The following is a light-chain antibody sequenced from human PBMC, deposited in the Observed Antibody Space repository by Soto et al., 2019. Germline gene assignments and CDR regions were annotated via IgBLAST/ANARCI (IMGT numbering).Light chain of an antibody. CDR1: QSVSNH. V-gene: IGKV3-15*01. CDR2: GAS. J-gene: IGKJ1*01. CDR3: QQYDIWPPWT. Sequence: EIVMTQSPATLSVSPGERATLSCRASQSVSNHLAWYQQKPGQAPRLLIYGASTSATGIPARFSGSGSGTEFTLTISSLLSEDFAVYYCQQYDIWPPWTFGQGTKAEIK.